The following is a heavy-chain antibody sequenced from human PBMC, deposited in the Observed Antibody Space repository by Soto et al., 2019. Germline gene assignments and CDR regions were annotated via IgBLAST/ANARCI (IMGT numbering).Heavy chain of an antibody. CDR3: ARGGQQLLNYGMDV. V-gene: IGHV3-30*03. CDR1: GFTFSSYG. J-gene: IGHJ6*02. Sequence: QVQLVESGGGVVQPGRYLRRSCAASGFTFSSYGMHWVRQAPGKGLEWVAVISYDGSNKYYADSVKGRFTISRDNSKNTLYRQMNSLRAEDTAVYYCARGGQQLLNYGMDVWGQGTTVTVSS. D-gene: IGHD6-13*01. CDR2: ISYDGSNK.